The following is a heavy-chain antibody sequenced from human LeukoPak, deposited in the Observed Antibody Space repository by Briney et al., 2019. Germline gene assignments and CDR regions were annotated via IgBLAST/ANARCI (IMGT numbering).Heavy chain of an antibody. CDR1: GFTFYNFA. CDR2: ISGLGEKT. V-gene: IGHV3-23*01. CDR3: ARDNVIIPDYGGPDFDY. J-gene: IGHJ4*02. D-gene: IGHD4/OR15-4a*01. Sequence: GGSLRLSCATAGFTFYNFAMSWVRQAPGKGLEWVSHISGLGEKTYYADSVQGRFTVSRDNSKNTLYLQMNSVRVEDTALYYCARDNVIIPDYGGPDFDYWGQGTQVAVS.